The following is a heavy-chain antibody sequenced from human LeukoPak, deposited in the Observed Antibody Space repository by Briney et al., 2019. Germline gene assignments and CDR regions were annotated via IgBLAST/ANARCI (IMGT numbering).Heavy chain of an antibody. CDR1: GFTFSSYA. J-gene: IGHJ4*02. D-gene: IGHD1-1*01. CDR3: ARDPAQRRHFDY. Sequence: SGGSLRLSCAASGFTFSSYAMNWVRQAPGKGLEWVSAISGSAGRAYYADSVKGRFTISRDNAKNSLYLQMNSLRAEDTAVYYCARDPAQRRHFDYWGQGTLVTVSS. CDR2: ISGSAGRA. V-gene: IGHV3-23*01.